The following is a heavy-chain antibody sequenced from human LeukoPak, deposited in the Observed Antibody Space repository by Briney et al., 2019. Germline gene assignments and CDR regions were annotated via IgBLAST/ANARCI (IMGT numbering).Heavy chain of an antibody. V-gene: IGHV3-23*01. J-gene: IGHJ4*02. Sequence: GGSLRLSCAASGFTFSSYAMSWVRQAPGKGLEGGSAIRGSGGSTYYADSVKGRFTISRDSSKNTLYLQMNSLRAEDTAVYYCASLSPLYYDSSGYPYWGQGTLVTVSS. CDR3: ASLSPLYYDSSGYPY. D-gene: IGHD3-22*01. CDR1: GFTFSSYA. CDR2: IRGSGGST.